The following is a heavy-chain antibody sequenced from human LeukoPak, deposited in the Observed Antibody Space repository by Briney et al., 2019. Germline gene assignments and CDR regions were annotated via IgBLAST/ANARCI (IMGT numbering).Heavy chain of an antibody. CDR2: IIPIFGTA. V-gene: IGHV1-69*13. D-gene: IGHD4-11*01. J-gene: IGHJ4*02. Sequence: GASVTVSCKASGGTFSSYAISWVRQAPGQGLEWMGGIIPIFGTANYAQKFQGRVTITADESTSTAYMELSSLRSEDTAVYYCARDEDYTLDYWGQGTLVTVSS. CDR3: ARDEDYTLDY. CDR1: GGTFSSYA.